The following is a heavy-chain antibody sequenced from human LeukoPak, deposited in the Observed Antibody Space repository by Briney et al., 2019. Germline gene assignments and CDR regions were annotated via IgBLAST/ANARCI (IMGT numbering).Heavy chain of an antibody. Sequence: PGGSLRLSCAASGFTFSSDSMNWVRQAPGKGLEWVSSISSSSSYIYYADSVKGRFTISRDNAKNSLYLQMNSLRAEDTAVYYCARDHPGIPPRFDYWGQGTLVTVSS. CDR3: ARDHPGIPPRFDY. CDR2: ISSSSSYI. V-gene: IGHV3-21*01. CDR1: GFTFSSDS. J-gene: IGHJ4*02. D-gene: IGHD6-13*01.